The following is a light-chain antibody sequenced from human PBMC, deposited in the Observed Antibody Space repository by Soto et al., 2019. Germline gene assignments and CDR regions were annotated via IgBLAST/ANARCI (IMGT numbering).Light chain of an antibody. CDR3: QQYSSSPWT. V-gene: IGKV3-20*01. CDR2: GAS. J-gene: IGKJ1*01. CDR1: QSVSSSY. Sequence: EIVLTQSPCTLSLSPGERATLSCRASQSVSSSYLAWYQQKPGQAPRPLIYGASSRAIGIPGRFSGSGSGTDFTLTISRLEPEDFAVYYCQQYSSSPWTFGQGTKVEIK.